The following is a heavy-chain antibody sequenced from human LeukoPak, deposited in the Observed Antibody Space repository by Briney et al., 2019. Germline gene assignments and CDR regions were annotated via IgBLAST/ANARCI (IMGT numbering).Heavy chain of an antibody. CDR3: ARDPYYYDSSGYYSDY. CDR1: GGSISSGSHY. D-gene: IGHD3-22*01. Sequence: SETLSLTCTVSGGSISSGSHYWSWIRQPAGKGLEWIGRIYTSGSTNYNPSLKSRVTISVDTSKNQFSLKLSSVTAADTAVYYCARDPYYYDSSGYYSDYWGQGTLVTVSS. J-gene: IGHJ4*02. V-gene: IGHV4-61*02. CDR2: IYTSGST.